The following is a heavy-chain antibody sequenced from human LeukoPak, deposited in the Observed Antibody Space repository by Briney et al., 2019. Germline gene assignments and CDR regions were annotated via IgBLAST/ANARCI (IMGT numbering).Heavy chain of an antibody. Sequence: PSETLSLTCAVYGGSFSGYYWSWIRQPPGKGLEWIGEINHSGSTNYNPSLKSRVTISVDTSKNQFSLKLSSVTAADTAVYYCARCTRITMVRGVIITGIYYFDCWGQGTLVTVSS. V-gene: IGHV4-34*01. D-gene: IGHD3-10*01. CDR1: GGSFSGYY. J-gene: IGHJ4*02. CDR3: ARCTRITMVRGVIITGIYYFDC. CDR2: INHSGST.